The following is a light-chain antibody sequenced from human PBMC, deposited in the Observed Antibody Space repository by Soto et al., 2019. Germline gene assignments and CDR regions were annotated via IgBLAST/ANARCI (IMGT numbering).Light chain of an antibody. Sequence: EIVLTQSPATLYLSPGERATLSCRASQSVSSYLAWYQQKPGQAPRLLIYDASNRATGIPARFSGSGSGTDFTLTISSLEPEDFAVYYCQQRSNWVTFGPGTKVDI. V-gene: IGKV3-11*01. CDR3: QQRSNWVT. CDR2: DAS. J-gene: IGKJ3*01. CDR1: QSVSSY.